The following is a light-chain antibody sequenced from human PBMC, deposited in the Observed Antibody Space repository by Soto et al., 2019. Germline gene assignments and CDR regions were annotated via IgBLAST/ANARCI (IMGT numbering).Light chain of an antibody. CDR1: SNDVGGYNY. V-gene: IGLV2-14*01. CDR3: SSYTSTITLVV. J-gene: IGLJ2*01. Sequence: QSVLTQPASVSGSPGQSSTISCTGTSNDVGGYNYVSWYQQHPGKAPKLMIYEVSNRPSGVSNRFSGSKSGNMASLTISGRQAEDEANYYCSSYTSTITLVVFGGGTKLTVL. CDR2: EVS.